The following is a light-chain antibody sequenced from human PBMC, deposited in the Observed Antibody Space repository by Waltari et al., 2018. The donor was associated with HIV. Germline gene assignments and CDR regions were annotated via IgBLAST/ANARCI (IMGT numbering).Light chain of an antibody. CDR1: SSNIGSNS. V-gene: IGLV1-44*01. Sequence: QSVLTQPPSESGTPGQRVTISCSGSSSNIGSNSVNWYQQLPGTAPTVLMFNNNQRPSGGPDRFSGSKSGTSASLAISGLQSDDEADYYCAAWDDSLKGYVFGTGTGVTIL. CDR3: AAWDDSLKGYV. J-gene: IGLJ1*01. CDR2: NNN.